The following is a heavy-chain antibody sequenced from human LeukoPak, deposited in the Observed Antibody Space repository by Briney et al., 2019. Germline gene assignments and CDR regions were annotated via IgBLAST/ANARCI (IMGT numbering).Heavy chain of an antibody. Sequence: GGSLRLSCAGSGFTFSSYAMSWVRQAPGKGLEWVSAISDSGDYTYYADSVKGRFTISRDNSKNTLYLHVNSLRAEDTAVYYCAKKLYSGSNPVDYWGQGTLVTVSS. CDR2: ISDSGDYT. J-gene: IGHJ4*02. V-gene: IGHV3-23*01. CDR3: AKKLYSGSNPVDY. D-gene: IGHD1-26*01. CDR1: GFTFSSYA.